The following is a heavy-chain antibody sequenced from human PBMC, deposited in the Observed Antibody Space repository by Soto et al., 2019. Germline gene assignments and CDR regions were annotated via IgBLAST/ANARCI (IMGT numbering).Heavy chain of an antibody. J-gene: IGHJ6*02. CDR1: GYTFTDYY. Sequence: ASVKVSCKASGYTFTDYYMHWVRQAPGQGLEWMGWINPNSGGTNYAQKFQGRVTMTRDTSISTAYMELNRLRSDDTAVYFCARDQSPSSGWPGMDVWGQGTTVTVSS. CDR2: INPNSGGT. D-gene: IGHD6-19*01. CDR3: ARDQSPSSGWPGMDV. V-gene: IGHV1-2*02.